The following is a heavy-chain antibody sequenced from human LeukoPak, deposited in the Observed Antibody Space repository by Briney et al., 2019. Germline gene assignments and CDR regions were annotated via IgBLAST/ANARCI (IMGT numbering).Heavy chain of an antibody. D-gene: IGHD2-2*01. J-gene: IGHJ6*02. V-gene: IGHV3-30*18. Sequence: PGRSLRLSCAASGFTFRSYGMHWVRQAPGKGLEWVAVISYDGSNKYYADSVKGRFTISRDNSRNTLYLQMNSLRAEDTAVYYCAKAHCSSTSCYPNYYYYYGMDVWGQGTTVTVSS. CDR3: AKAHCSSTSCYPNYYYYYGMDV. CDR1: GFTFRSYG. CDR2: ISYDGSNK.